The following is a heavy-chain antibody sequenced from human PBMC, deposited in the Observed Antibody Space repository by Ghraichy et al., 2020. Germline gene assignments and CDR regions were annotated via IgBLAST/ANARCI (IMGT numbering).Heavy chain of an antibody. CDR3: ARDSSLDY. CDR1: GFSFSSHG. D-gene: IGHD6-13*01. J-gene: IGHJ4*02. CDR2: TSYDGSNE. Sequence: GGSLRLSCTASGFSFSSHGMHWVRQAPGKGLEWVAVTSYDGSNEYYADSVKGRFTISRDSSKKMVYLQMNSLRTEDTAVYYCARDSSLDYWGQGTLVTVSS. V-gene: IGHV3-30*03.